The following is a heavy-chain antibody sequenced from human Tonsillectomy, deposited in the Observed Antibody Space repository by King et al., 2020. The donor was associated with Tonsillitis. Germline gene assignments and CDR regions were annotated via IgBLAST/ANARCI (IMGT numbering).Heavy chain of an antibody. V-gene: IGHV1-18*01. D-gene: IGHD3-10*01. J-gene: IGHJ3*02. CDR3: ARVAYHSGSYSGAFDI. CDR2: ISPYSNYT. CDR1: GYTFTLYG. Sequence: QLVQSGAAVKKPGASVKVSCKTSGYTFTLYGITWVRQAPGQGLEWMGWISPYSNYTHYAQNVQGRVTMTTDTSTTTVYMDLRSLISDDTAVYYCARVAYHSGSYSGAFDIWGQGTLVTVSS.